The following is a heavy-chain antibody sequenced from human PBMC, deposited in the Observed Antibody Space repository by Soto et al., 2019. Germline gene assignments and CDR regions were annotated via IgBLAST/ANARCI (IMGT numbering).Heavy chain of an antibody. CDR1: GFIFSTYG. J-gene: IGHJ6*02. Sequence: QVQLVESGGGVVQPGRSLRLSCAASGFIFSTYGMHWVRQAPGKGLEWVAVIWYDGSNKYYADSVKGRFTISRDNSXNXXYLQMNSLRAEDTAVYYCARDTTRAMVRIYYGMDVWGQGTTVTVSS. CDR3: ARDTTRAMVRIYYGMDV. V-gene: IGHV3-33*01. D-gene: IGHD3-10*01. CDR2: IWYDGSNK.